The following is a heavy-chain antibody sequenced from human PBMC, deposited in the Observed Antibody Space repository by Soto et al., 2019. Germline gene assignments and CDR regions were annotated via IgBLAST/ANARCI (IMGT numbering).Heavy chain of an antibody. Sequence: GSLRLSCAASGFTFSSYAMHWVRQAPGKGLEWVAVISYDGSNKYYADSVKGRFTISRDNSKNTLYLQMNSLRAEDTAVYYCARGLGYNYYDSSGPDAFDIWGQGTMVTVS. CDR2: ISYDGSNK. CDR3: ARGLGYNYYDSSGPDAFDI. J-gene: IGHJ3*02. CDR1: GFTFSSYA. V-gene: IGHV3-30-3*01. D-gene: IGHD3-22*01.